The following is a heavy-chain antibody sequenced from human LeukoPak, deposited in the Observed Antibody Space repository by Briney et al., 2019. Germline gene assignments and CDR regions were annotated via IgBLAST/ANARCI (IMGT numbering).Heavy chain of an antibody. CDR2: ISAYNGNT. Sequence: ASVKVSCKASGYTFTSYGISWVRQAPGQGLEWMGWISAYNGNTNYAQKLQGRVTMTIDTSTSTAYMELRSLRSDDTAVYYCARDGLTAPALWFGELSYMDVWGKGTTVTISS. V-gene: IGHV1-18*01. CDR1: GYTFTSYG. D-gene: IGHD3-10*01. J-gene: IGHJ6*03. CDR3: ARDGLTAPALWFGELSYMDV.